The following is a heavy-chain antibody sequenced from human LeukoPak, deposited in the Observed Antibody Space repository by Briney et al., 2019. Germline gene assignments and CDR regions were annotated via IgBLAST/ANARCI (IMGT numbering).Heavy chain of an antibody. D-gene: IGHD2-8*01. CDR2: ISSSGSTI. J-gene: IGHJ4*02. CDR1: GFTFSDYY. CDR3: ARPTDCTNGVCYKGFDY. Sequence: GGSLRLSCAASGFTFSDYYMSWIRQAPGKGLEWVSYISSSGSTIYYADSVKGRFTISRDNAKNSLYLQMNSLRAEDTAVYYCARPTDCTNGVCYKGFDYWGQGTLVTVSS. V-gene: IGHV3-11*04.